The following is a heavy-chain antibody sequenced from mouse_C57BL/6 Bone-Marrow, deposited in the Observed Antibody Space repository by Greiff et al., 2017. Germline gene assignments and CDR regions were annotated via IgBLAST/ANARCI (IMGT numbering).Heavy chain of an antibody. CDR3: ARSFYYYGSSPWFAY. V-gene: IGHV1-69*01. D-gene: IGHD1-1*01. Sequence: VQLQQSGAELVMPGASVKLSCTASGYTFTSYWMHWVKQRPGQGLEWIGEIDPSDSYTNYNQKFKGKSTLTVDKSSSTAYMQLSSLTSEDSAVYYCARSFYYYGSSPWFAYWGQGTLVTVSA. CDR1: GYTFTSYW. J-gene: IGHJ3*01. CDR2: IDPSDSYT.